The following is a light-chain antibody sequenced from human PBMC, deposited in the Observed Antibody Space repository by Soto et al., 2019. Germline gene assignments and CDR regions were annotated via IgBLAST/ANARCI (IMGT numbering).Light chain of an antibody. CDR1: QSISNS. CDR2: DYS. J-gene: IGKJ4*01. Sequence: EIVLTQSPVTLSLSPGERATLSCRASQSISNSLDWYQEKPGQAPRLLIYDYSNRATGIPPRFSGSGSGTDSTLTISSLEPEDFAVDYCQQRNTWPPPTLGRGNRVEI. CDR3: QQRNTWPPPT. V-gene: IGKV3-11*01.